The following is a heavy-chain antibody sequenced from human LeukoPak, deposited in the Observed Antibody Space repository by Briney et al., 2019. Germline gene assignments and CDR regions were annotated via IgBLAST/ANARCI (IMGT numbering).Heavy chain of an antibody. Sequence: GGSLRLSCAVSGFTFSNYNMNWVRQAPGKGLEWVSYISSSSSTIYYADSVKGRFTISRDNAKNSLYLQMNSLRAEDTAVYYCARVHSVVVVAAPDYWGQGTLVTVSS. CDR2: ISSSSSTI. CDR3: ARVHSVVVVAAPDY. J-gene: IGHJ4*02. D-gene: IGHD2-15*01. V-gene: IGHV3-48*04. CDR1: GFTFSNYN.